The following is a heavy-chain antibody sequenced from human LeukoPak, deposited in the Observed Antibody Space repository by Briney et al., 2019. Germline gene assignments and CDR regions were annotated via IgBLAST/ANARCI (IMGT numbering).Heavy chain of an antibody. V-gene: IGHV1-8*01. CDR1: GYTFTSYD. J-gene: IGHJ6*03. Sequence: ASVKVSCKASGYTFTSYDINWVRQATGQGLEWMGWMNPNSGNTGYAQKFQGRVTMTRNTSMSTAYMELSSLRSEDTAVYYCARALRGIAAAASRFYYYYMDVWGKGTTVTVSS. CDR3: ARALRGIAAAASRFYYYYMDV. D-gene: IGHD6-13*01. CDR2: MNPNSGNT.